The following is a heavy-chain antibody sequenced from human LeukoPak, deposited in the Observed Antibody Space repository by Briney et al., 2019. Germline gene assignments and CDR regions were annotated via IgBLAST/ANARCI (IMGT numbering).Heavy chain of an antibody. V-gene: IGHV3-66*01. D-gene: IGHD1/OR15-1a*01. Sequence: GGSLRLSCAASGYTVSDKPMTWVRQAAGKGLEWVSVIYSDGSTHYSESVRGRFYISRDNSKNTLYLQMNSLGAGDTAVYYCVARPDSNRGPYDYWGQGTLVTVSS. CDR3: VARPDSNRGPYDY. CDR1: GYTVSDKP. J-gene: IGHJ4*02. CDR2: IYSDGST.